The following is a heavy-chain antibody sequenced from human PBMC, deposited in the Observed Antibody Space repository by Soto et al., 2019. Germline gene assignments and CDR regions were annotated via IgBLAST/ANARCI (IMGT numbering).Heavy chain of an antibody. D-gene: IGHD3-22*01. CDR3: ARDPQDTYYYDSSGYYFDY. Sequence: GGSLRLSCAASGFTFSSYAMHWVRQAPGKGLEWVAVISYDGSNKYYADSVKGRFTISRDNSKNTLYLQMNSLRAEDTAVYYCARDPQDTYYYDSSGYYFDYWGQGTLVTVSS. V-gene: IGHV3-30-3*01. J-gene: IGHJ4*02. CDR2: ISYDGSNK. CDR1: GFTFSSYA.